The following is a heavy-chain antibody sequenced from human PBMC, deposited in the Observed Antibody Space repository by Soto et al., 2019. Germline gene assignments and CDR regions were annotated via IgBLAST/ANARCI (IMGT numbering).Heavy chain of an antibody. J-gene: IGHJ6*02. CDR2: IDWDDDK. D-gene: IGHD5-12*01. Sequence: GSGPTLVNPTQTLTLTCTFSGFSLSTSGMCVSWIRQPPGKALEWLARIDWDDDKYYSTSLKTRLTISKDTSKNQVVLTMTNMDPVDTATYYCARSSAYGGYDYIYYYYGMDVWGQGTTVTVSS. V-gene: IGHV2-70*11. CDR1: GFSLSTSGMC. CDR3: ARSSAYGGYDYIYYYYGMDV.